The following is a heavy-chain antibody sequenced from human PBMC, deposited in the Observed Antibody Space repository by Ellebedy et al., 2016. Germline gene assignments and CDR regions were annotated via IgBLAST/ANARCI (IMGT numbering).Heavy chain of an antibody. J-gene: IGHJ2*01. CDR1: GFTFSSSA. D-gene: IGHD4-17*01. V-gene: IGHV3-23*01. CDR3: AKRMTTVTTRYFEI. Sequence: GGSLRLSCAASGFTFSSSAMSWVRQAPGKGLEWVSTSATGTYYADFVKGRFTISRGNSKSKLYLQMNSLRVEDTAVYYCAKRMTTVTTRYFEIWGRGTLVTVSS. CDR2: SATGT.